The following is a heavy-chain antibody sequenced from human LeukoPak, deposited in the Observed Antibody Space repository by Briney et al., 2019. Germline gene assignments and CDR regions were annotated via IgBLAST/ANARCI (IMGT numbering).Heavy chain of an antibody. D-gene: IGHD1-1*01. J-gene: IGHJ4*02. CDR2: ISYDGSNK. V-gene: IGHV3-30*03. Sequence: QSGGSLRLSCAASGFTFSSYGMHWVRQAPGKGLEWVAVISYDGSNKYYADSVKGRFTISRDNSKNTLYLQMNSLRAEDTAVYYCARDKRQASGRGLDYWGQGTLVTVSS. CDR3: ARDKRQASGRGLDY. CDR1: GFTFSSYG.